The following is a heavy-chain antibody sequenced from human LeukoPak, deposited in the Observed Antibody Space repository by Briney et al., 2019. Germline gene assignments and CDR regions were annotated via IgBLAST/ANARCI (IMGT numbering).Heavy chain of an antibody. CDR1: ECYFSSHA. Sequence: GGSLRLSCAASECYFSSHAMTWVRQAPGKGLEWVSAISISGSKTYYADSVKGRFTISRDNSKNTLYLQMNSLRAEDTAVYYCAKDSRVVLWFGELYSPYYYYYGMDVWGQGTTVTVSS. CDR3: AKDSRVVLWFGELYSPYYYYYGMDV. V-gene: IGHV3-23*01. D-gene: IGHD3-10*01. J-gene: IGHJ6*02. CDR2: ISISGSKT.